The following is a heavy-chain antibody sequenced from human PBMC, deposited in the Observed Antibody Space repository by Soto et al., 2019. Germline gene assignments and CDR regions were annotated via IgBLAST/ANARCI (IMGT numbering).Heavy chain of an antibody. J-gene: IGHJ1*01. V-gene: IGHV4-34*01. D-gene: IGHD3-10*01. CDR3: ARVLYYYGSGSYVYFQH. CDR1: GGSFSGYY. Sequence: QVQLQQWGAGLLKPSETLSLTCAVYGGSFSGYYWSWIRQPPGKGLEWIGEINHSGSTNYNPSLKSRVTISVDTSKNQFSLKLSSVTAADTAVYYCARVLYYYGSGSYVYFQHWGQGTQVTVSS. CDR2: INHSGST.